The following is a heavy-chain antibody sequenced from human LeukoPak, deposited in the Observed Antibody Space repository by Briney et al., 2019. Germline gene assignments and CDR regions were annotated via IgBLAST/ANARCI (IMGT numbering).Heavy chain of an antibody. V-gene: IGHV4-34*01. Sequence: PSETLSLTCAVYGGSFSGYYWSWIRQPPGKGLEWIGEINHSGSTNYNPSLKSRVTISVDTSKNQFSLKLSSVTAADTAVYYCARGDYDILTGPSSDAFDIWGQGTMVTVSS. CDR1: GGSFSGYY. J-gene: IGHJ3*02. CDR3: ARGDYDILTGPSSDAFDI. D-gene: IGHD3-9*01. CDR2: INHSGST.